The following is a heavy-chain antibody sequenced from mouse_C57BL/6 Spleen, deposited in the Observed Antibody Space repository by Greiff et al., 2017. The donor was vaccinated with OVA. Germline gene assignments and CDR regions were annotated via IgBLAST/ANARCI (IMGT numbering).Heavy chain of an antibody. CDR1: GYTFTSYW. CDR3: AREGGLRGWYFDG. CDR2: IHPNSGST. V-gene: IGHV1-64*01. D-gene: IGHD2-2*01. Sequence: QVQLQQPGAELVKPGASVKLSCKASGYTFTSYWMHWVKQRPGQGLEWIGMIHPNSGSTNYNEKFKSKATLTVDKSSSTAYMQLSSLTSEDSAVYYCAREGGLRGWYFDGWGTGTTVTVSS. J-gene: IGHJ1*03.